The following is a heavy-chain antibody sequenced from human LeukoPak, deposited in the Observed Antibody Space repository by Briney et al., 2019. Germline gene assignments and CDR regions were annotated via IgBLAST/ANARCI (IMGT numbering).Heavy chain of an antibody. Sequence: GGSLRLSCAASGFTFSDHYMGWVRQAPGKGLEGVGRSKNKANSYITQYAAFVQGRFTISRDDSKNSLYLQINSLKTEDTAVYYCARDDGGQGDYWGQGTLVTVSS. D-gene: IGHD2-15*01. V-gene: IGHV3-72*01. CDR3: ARDDGGQGDY. CDR1: GFTFSDHY. CDR2: SKNKANSYIT. J-gene: IGHJ4*02.